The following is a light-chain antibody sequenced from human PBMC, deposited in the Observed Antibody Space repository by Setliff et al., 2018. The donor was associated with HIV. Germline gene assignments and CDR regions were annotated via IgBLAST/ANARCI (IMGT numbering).Light chain of an antibody. J-gene: IGLJ1*01. CDR2: DVN. V-gene: IGLV2-14*03. Sequence: QSALTQPASVSGPPGQSITISCTGTSSDVGGYNYVSWYQQHPGKAPKLMIYDVNNRPSGVSYRFFGSKSGNTASLTISGLQAEDEADYYCSSYTSSSTRVFGTGTKVTVL. CDR1: SSDVGGYNY. CDR3: SSYTSSSTRV.